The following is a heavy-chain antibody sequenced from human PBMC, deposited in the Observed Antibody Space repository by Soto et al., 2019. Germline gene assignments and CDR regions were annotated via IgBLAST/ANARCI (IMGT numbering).Heavy chain of an antibody. Sequence: SETLSLTCTVSGGSISSSSYYWGWIRQPPGKGLEWIGSIYYSGSTYYNPSLKSRVTISVDTSKNQFSLKLSSVTAAGTAVYYCARLMGGNDFWSGYYSPERYYYYYYMEVWGKGTTVTVSS. D-gene: IGHD3-3*01. CDR2: IYYSGST. V-gene: IGHV4-39*01. CDR1: GGSISSSSYY. J-gene: IGHJ6*03. CDR3: ARLMGGNDFWSGYYSPERYYYYYYMEV.